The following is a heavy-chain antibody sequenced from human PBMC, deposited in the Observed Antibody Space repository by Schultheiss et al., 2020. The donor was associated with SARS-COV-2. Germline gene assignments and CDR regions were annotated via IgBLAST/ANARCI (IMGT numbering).Heavy chain of an antibody. CDR1: GGSLSGYY. CDR3: ARDRQQYGDYGNNWFDP. CDR2: IYYSGST. J-gene: IGHJ5*02. D-gene: IGHD4-17*01. V-gene: IGHV4-59*01. Sequence: GSLRLSCTVSGGSLSGYYWSWIRQPPGKGLSYIGDIYYSGSTNYNPSLKSRVTISVDTSKNQFSLKLSSVTAADTAVYYCARDRQQYGDYGNNWFDPWGQGTLVTVAS.